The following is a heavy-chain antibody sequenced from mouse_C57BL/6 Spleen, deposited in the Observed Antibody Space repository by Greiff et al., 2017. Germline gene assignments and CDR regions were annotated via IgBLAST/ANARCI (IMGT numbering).Heavy chain of an antibody. D-gene: IGHD1-1*01. Sequence: QVQLKQSGPELVKPGASVKIFCKASGYAFSSSWMNWVKQRPGKGLEWIGRIYPGDGDTNYNGKFKGKATLTADKSSSTAYMQLSSLTSEDSAVYFCAGAKDYYGSFDYWGQGTTLTVAS. CDR2: IYPGDGDT. V-gene: IGHV1-82*01. CDR1: GYAFSSSW. J-gene: IGHJ2*01. CDR3: AGAKDYYGSFDY.